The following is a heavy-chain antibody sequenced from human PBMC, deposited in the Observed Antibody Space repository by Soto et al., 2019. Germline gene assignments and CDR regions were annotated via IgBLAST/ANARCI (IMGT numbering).Heavy chain of an antibody. D-gene: IGHD3-22*01. Sequence: SETLSLTCTVSGGSIRTPDWWSWVRQTPEKGLEWIGEIYHSGTPNYNPSLKSRVSMSVDKSNNQFSLKLYSVTAADTAVYYCARGSVDTVDSSGFYEYWGQGTPVTVSS. CDR2: IYHSGTP. V-gene: IGHV4-4*02. J-gene: IGHJ4*02. CDR1: GGSIRTPDW. CDR3: ARGSVDTVDSSGFYEY.